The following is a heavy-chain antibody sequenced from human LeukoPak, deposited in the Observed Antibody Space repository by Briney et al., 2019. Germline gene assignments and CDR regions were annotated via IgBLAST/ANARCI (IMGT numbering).Heavy chain of an antibody. CDR1: GYTFTGYY. CDR3: ARVAEIFGVVLYYYMDV. D-gene: IGHD3-3*01. Sequence: GASVKVSCKASGYTFTGYYMHWVRQAPGQGLEWMGWVNPNSGGTNYAQKFQGRATMTRDTSISTAYMELSRLRSDDTAVYYCARVAEIFGVVLYYYMDVWGKGTTVTVSS. J-gene: IGHJ6*03. V-gene: IGHV1-2*02. CDR2: VNPNSGGT.